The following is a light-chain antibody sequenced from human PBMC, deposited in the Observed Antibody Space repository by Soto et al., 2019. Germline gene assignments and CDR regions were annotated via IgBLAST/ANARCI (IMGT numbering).Light chain of an antibody. CDR1: SSDVGGYNY. CDR2: DVS. CDR3: CSYAGSYTVYV. Sequence: QSALTQPRPVSGYPGQSVTISCTGTSSDVGGYNYVSWYQQHPGKAPKLMIYDVSKRPSGVPDRFSGSKSGNAASLTISGLQAEDEADYYCCSYAGSYTVYVFGTGT. V-gene: IGLV2-11*01. J-gene: IGLJ1*01.